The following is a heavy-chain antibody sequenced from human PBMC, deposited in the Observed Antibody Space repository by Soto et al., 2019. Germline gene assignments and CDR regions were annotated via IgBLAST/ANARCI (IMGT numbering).Heavy chain of an antibody. CDR1: VFTFSSYA. CDR3: EKATRSDLSSSYTDY. D-gene: IGHD3-3*01. Sequence: GSLRLSCAASVFTFSSYAMSWGRQGPGKGLGWVSAISGSGGSTYYADSVKGRFTISRDNSKNTLYLQMNSLRAEDTAVYYCEKATRSDLSSSYTDYWGQGTLSTVAS. J-gene: IGHJ4*02. CDR2: ISGSGGST. V-gene: IGHV3-23*01.